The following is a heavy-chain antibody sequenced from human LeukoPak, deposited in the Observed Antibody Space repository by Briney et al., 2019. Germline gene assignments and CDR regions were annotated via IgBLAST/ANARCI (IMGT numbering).Heavy chain of an antibody. V-gene: IGHV3-9*01. CDR3: AEGITPGY. Sequence: HPGGSLRLSCAASGFTFDDYAMHWVRQAPGKGLEWVSGISWNSGSIVYADSVKGRFTISRDNAKNSLYLQMNSPRAEDTAVYYCAEGITPGYWGQGTLVTVSS. D-gene: IGHD3-16*01. CDR1: GFTFDDYA. CDR2: ISWNSGSI. J-gene: IGHJ4*02.